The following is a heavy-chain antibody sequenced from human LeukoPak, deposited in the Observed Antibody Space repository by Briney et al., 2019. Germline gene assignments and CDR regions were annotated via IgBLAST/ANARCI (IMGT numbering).Heavy chain of an antibody. V-gene: IGHV3-21*01. CDR1: GFTFSSYS. D-gene: IGHD2-2*01. CDR2: ISSSSSYI. Sequence: GSLRLSCAASGFTFSSYSMNWVRQAPGKGLEWVSSISSSSSYIYYADSVKGRFTISRDNAKNSLYLQMNSLRAEGTAVYYCARDLVPALYYFDYWGQGTLVTVSS. J-gene: IGHJ4*02. CDR3: ARDLVPALYYFDY.